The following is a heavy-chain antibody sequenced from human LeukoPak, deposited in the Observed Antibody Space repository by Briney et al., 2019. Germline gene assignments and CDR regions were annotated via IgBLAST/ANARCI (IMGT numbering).Heavy chain of an antibody. J-gene: IGHJ5*02. CDR3: ARDLFLVAVPAAIRGWFDP. CDR2: ISNTSGTI. CDR1: GFTFSAYS. D-gene: IGHD2-2*02. V-gene: IGHV3-48*04. Sequence: GGSLRLSCAASGFTFSAYSMNWVRQAPGKGLEWVSYISNTSGTIYYADSERGRFTISRDNAKNSLYLQMSSLRAEDTAVYYCARDLFLVAVPAAIRGWFDPWGQETLVTVSS.